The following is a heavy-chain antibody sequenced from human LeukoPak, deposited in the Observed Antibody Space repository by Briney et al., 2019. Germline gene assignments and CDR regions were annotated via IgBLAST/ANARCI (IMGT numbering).Heavy chain of an antibody. CDR1: GFTFRTYW. Sequence: GGSLRLSCAASGFTFRTYWMNWVRQAPGKGLEWVANIKHDGSEKYYVDSVKGRFTISRDNAKKSLYLQMNSLRAEDTAVYYCARGGENYYGSGSYDYWGQGTLVTVSS. J-gene: IGHJ4*02. CDR2: IKHDGSEK. V-gene: IGHV3-7*01. CDR3: ARGGENYYGSGSYDY. D-gene: IGHD3-10*01.